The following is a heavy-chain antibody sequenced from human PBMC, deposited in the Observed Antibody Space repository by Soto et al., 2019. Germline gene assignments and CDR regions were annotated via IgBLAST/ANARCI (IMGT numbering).Heavy chain of an antibody. CDR2: ISGSGGST. D-gene: IGHD6-19*01. CDR3: AKGGSSGWYGFLFDP. CDR1: PFTFSRYA. J-gene: IGHJ5*02. Sequence: GGSLRLPCAPSPFTFSRYAISEVRQATGKGLEWVSAISGSGGSTYYADPVKGRFTISRDNSKNTLYLQMNSLRAEDTAGCYFAKGGSSGWYGFLFDPWGQGTLVTVSS. V-gene: IGHV3-23*01.